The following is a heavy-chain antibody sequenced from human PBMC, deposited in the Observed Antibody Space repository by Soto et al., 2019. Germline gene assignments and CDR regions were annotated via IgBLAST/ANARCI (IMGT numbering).Heavy chain of an antibody. CDR2: INHSGST. Sequence: PSETLSLTCAVYGGSFSGYYWSWIRQPPGKGLEWIGEINHSGSTNYNPSLKSRVTISVDTSKNQFSLKLSSVTAADTAVYYCARGTMVRAVEADYYYYGMDVWGQGTTVTVSS. CDR1: GGSFSGYY. V-gene: IGHV4-34*01. CDR3: ARGTMVRAVEADYYYYGMDV. D-gene: IGHD3-10*01. J-gene: IGHJ6*02.